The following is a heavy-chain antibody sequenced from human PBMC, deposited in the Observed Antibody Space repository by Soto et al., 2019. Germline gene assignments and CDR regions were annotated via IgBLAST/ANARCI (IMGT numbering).Heavy chain of an antibody. D-gene: IGHD3-22*01. CDR2: IYYSGST. Sequence: SETLSLTCTVSGGSISSGDYYWSWIRQPPGKGLEWIGYIYYSGSTYYNPSLKSRVTISVDTSKNQFSLKLSSVTAADTAVYYCARVGESYDSSSSPYYPNGFDPWGQGTLVTVSS. V-gene: IGHV4-30-4*01. J-gene: IGHJ5*02. CDR3: ARVGESYDSSSSPYYPNGFDP. CDR1: GGSISSGDYY.